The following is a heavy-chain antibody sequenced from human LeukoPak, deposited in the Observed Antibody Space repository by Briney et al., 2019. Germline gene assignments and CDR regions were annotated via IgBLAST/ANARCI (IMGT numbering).Heavy chain of an antibody. V-gene: IGHV1-2*02. Sequence: ASVKVSCKASGYTFTSYGISWVRQAPGQGLEWMGWINPNSGGTNYAQKFQGRVTMTRDTSISTAYMELNRLRSDDTAVYYCARGGSSWSDPFDYWGQGTLVTVSS. J-gene: IGHJ4*02. CDR1: GYTFTSYG. CDR2: INPNSGGT. CDR3: ARGGSSWSDPFDY. D-gene: IGHD6-13*01.